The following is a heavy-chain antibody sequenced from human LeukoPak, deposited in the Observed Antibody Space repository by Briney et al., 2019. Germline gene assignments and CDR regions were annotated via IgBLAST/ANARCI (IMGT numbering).Heavy chain of an antibody. J-gene: IGHJ3*02. V-gene: IGHV3-30*18. D-gene: IGHD3-22*01. CDR2: ISYDGSNK. Sequence: QPGGSLRLSCAASGFTFSSYGMHWVRQAPGKGLEWVAVISYDGSNKYYADSVKGRFSISRDNSKNTLYLQMNRLRAEDTAVYYCAKLPDYDSSGYDAFDIWGQGTMVTVSS. CDR1: GFTFSSYG. CDR3: AKLPDYDSSGYDAFDI.